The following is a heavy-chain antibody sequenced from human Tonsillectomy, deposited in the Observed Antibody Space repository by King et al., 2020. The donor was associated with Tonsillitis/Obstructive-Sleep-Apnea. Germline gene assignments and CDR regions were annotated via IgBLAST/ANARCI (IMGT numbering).Heavy chain of an antibody. Sequence: QLQESGPGLVKPSETLSLTCTVSGGSIGGSISNFYWSWIRQPPGKGLEWIGYIHYSGSTNSNPSLKSRVTMSVDTSQNQFSLKLSSVTAADTAVYYCVRGGGIRGAFDDYWGQGILVTVSS. CDR1: GGSIGGSISNFY. D-gene: IGHD3-16*01. V-gene: IGHV4-59*12. J-gene: IGHJ4*02. CDR2: IHYSGST. CDR3: VRGGGIRGAFDDY.